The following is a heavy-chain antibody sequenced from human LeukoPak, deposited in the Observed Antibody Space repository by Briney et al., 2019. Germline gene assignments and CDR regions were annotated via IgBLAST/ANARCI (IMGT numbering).Heavy chain of an antibody. CDR1: GFTFSSYA. Sequence: PGGSLRLSCAASGFTFSSYAMSWVRQAPGKGLEWVSAISGSGGSTYYADSVKGRFTISRNNSKNTPYLQMNSLRAEDTAVYYCAKDQPSVTLWFGEFPFDYWGQGTLVTVSS. D-gene: IGHD3-10*01. V-gene: IGHV3-23*01. CDR3: AKDQPSVTLWFGEFPFDY. CDR2: ISGSGGST. J-gene: IGHJ4*02.